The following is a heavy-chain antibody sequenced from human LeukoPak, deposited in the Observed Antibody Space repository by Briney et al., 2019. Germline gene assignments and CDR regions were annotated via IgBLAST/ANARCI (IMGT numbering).Heavy chain of an antibody. D-gene: IGHD6-6*01. CDR3: ARVIVDSSSSYYYYYMDV. Sequence: SVKVSCKASGGTFSSYAISWVRRAPGQGLEWMGRIIPIFGTANYAQKFQGRVTITTDESTSTAYMELSSLRSEDTAVYYCARVIVDSSSSYYYYYMDVWGKGTTVTVSS. J-gene: IGHJ6*03. CDR2: IIPIFGTA. V-gene: IGHV1-69*05. CDR1: GGTFSSYA.